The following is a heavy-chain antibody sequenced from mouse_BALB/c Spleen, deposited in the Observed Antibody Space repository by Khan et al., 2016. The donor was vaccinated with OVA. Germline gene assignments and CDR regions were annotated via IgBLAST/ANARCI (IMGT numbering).Heavy chain of an antibody. CDR3: ARVYGGDFDY. Sequence: EVQLQESGPGLVKPSQSLSLICTVTGYSITSDYAWNWIRQFPGNKLEWMGFISYSGNTKYHPSLKSRISITRDTSKNQFFLQLNSVTTEDTATYYCARVYGGDFDYWGKGTTLTVSS. J-gene: IGHJ2*01. CDR2: ISYSGNT. V-gene: IGHV3-2*02. CDR1: GYSITSDYA. D-gene: IGHD1-1*01.